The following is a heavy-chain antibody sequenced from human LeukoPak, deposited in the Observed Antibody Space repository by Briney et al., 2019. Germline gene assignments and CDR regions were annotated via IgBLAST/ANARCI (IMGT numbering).Heavy chain of an antibody. Sequence: ASVKVSCKASGYTFTSYGTSWVRQAPGQALEWMGWISAYNGNTNYAQKLQGRVTMTTDTSTSTAYMELRSLRSDDTAVYYCAREGFYDSSGNDLDYWGQGTLVTVSS. J-gene: IGHJ4*02. V-gene: IGHV1-18*01. D-gene: IGHD3-22*01. CDR3: AREGFYDSSGNDLDY. CDR1: GYTFTSYG. CDR2: ISAYNGNT.